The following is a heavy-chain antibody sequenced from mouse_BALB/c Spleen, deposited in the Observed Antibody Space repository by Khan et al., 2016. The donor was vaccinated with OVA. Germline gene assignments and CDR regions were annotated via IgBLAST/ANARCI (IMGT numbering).Heavy chain of an antibody. J-gene: IGHJ4*01. Sequence: EVELVESGGGLVKPGGSLKLSCAASGFTFSRYAMSWVRQTPEKRLEWVASISSGGSSYYPDSVKGRFTISRDNARNILYLQMSSLRSEDTAMYYCANLYAMDYWGQGTSVTVSS. CDR1: GFTFSRYA. CDR3: ANLYAMDY. CDR2: ISSGGSS. V-gene: IGHV5-6-5*01.